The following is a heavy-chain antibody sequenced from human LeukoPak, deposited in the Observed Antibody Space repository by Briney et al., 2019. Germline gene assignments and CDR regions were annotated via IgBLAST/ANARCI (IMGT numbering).Heavy chain of an antibody. Sequence: GSSVKVSLKASRYTYTRYYMHSVRQRAGQGLEGMGIINPSGGSTSYAKKFKGRVTMTRDTSTNTVYMELSSLRSEDTAVFYCVRGASSIAALNPFWYFDLWGRGTLVTVSS. J-gene: IGHJ2*01. CDR2: INPSGGST. D-gene: IGHD6-6*01. V-gene: IGHV1-46*01. CDR3: VRGASSIAALNPFWYFDL. CDR1: RYTYTRYY.